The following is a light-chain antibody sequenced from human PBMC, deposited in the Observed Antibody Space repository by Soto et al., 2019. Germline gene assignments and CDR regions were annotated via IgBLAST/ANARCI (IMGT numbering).Light chain of an antibody. Sequence: QSVLTQPASVSGSPGQSITISCTGTSSDVGGYNYVSWYQHPPGKAPKLMIFDVSNRPSGVSNRFSGSKSGNTASLTISGLQPEDEADYYCSSYTTSNSRQIVFGTGTKVNV. V-gene: IGLV2-14*03. CDR3: SSYTTSNSRQIV. CDR1: SSDVGGYNY. CDR2: DVS. J-gene: IGLJ1*01.